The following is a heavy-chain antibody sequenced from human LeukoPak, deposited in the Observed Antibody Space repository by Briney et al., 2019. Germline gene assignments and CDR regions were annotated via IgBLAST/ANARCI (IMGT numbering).Heavy chain of an antibody. Sequence: GRSLRLSCAASGFTFSTYGMHWVRQAPGRGLEWVAVKWYDGTDKYYADSVKGRFTISRDNSRNTLYLRMNSLRAEDTAVYYCARDRNVDYFDYWGQGTLVTVAS. J-gene: IGHJ4*02. CDR1: GFTFSTYG. CDR3: ARDRNVDYFDY. V-gene: IGHV3-33*01. CDR2: KWYDGTDK. D-gene: IGHD1-1*01.